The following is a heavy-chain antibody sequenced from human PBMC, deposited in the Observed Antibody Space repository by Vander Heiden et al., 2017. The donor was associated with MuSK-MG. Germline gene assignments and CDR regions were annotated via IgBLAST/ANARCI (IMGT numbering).Heavy chain of an antibody. CDR2: IRSKANSYAT. D-gene: IGHD3-10*01. Sequence: EVQLVESGGGLVQPGGSLKLSCAASGFTFSGSAMHWVRQASGKGLEWVGRIRSKANSYATAYAASVKGRFTISRDDSKNTAYLQMNRLKTEDTAVYYCTRVPHYYGSGSPADYWGQGTMVTVSS. J-gene: IGHJ4*02. CDR3: TRVPHYYGSGSPADY. CDR1: GFTFSGSA. V-gene: IGHV3-73*02.